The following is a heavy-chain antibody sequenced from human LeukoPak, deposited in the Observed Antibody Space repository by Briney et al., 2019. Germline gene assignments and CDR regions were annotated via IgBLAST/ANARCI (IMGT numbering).Heavy chain of an antibody. CDR3: AKDNGNFLTPDW. Sequence: GSPRLSCVTSGFTFSSYGMHWVRQAPGRGLEWVAFIQYDGRKKLCGDSVKGRCTISRDTSSNTIYLQVDSLRGEDTAVYYCAKDNGNFLTPDWWGQGTLVTVSS. J-gene: IGHJ4*02. D-gene: IGHD4-23*01. V-gene: IGHV3-30*02. CDR1: GFTFSSYG. CDR2: IQYDGRKK.